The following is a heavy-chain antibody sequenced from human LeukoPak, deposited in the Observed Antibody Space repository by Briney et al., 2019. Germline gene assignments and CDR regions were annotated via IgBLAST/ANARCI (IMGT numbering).Heavy chain of an antibody. CDR3: AREGSYFGSGSPPLEY. CDR1: GGCCSDYY. D-gene: IGHD3-10*01. V-gene: IGHV4-34*01. J-gene: IGHJ4*02. Sequence: PAETLSLTCAGYGGCCSDYYWTWIRQSPGKGLEWIGEINHSGSTTYNPSLKSRVTISVDASKNQFSLKMSSVTAADTAVYYCAREGSYFGSGSPPLEYWSRGTQVTVSS. CDR2: INHSGST.